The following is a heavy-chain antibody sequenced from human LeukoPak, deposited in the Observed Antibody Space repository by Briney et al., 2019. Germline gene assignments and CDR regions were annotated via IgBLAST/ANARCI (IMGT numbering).Heavy chain of an antibody. CDR1: GFTFSSYA. V-gene: IGHV3-64*01. D-gene: IGHD3-22*01. CDR3: ARDRWYYDSTRGYYYHMDV. J-gene: IGHJ6*03. Sequence: GGSLRLSCAASGFTFSSYAMHWVRQAPGKGLEYVSAISSNGGSTYYANSVKGRFTISRDNSKNTLYLQMGSLRAEDMAVYYCARDRWYYDSTRGYYYHMDVWGKGTTVTISS. CDR2: ISSNGGST.